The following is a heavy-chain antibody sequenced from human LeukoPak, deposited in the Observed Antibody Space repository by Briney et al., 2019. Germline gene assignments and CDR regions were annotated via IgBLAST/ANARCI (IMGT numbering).Heavy chain of an antibody. V-gene: IGHV4-39*01. Sequence: KPSETLSLTCTVSGGSISSSSHYWGWIRQPPGKGLEWIGSIYYSGSTYYNPSLKSRVTISVDTSKNQFSLKLSSVTAADTAVYYCARRAAVAGKGAFDIWGQGTMVTVSS. CDR3: ARRAAVAGKGAFDI. CDR1: GGSISSSSHY. J-gene: IGHJ3*02. CDR2: IYYSGST. D-gene: IGHD6-19*01.